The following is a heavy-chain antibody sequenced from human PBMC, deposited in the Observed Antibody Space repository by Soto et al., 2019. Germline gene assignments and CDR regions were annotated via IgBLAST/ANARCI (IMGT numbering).Heavy chain of an antibody. D-gene: IGHD3-3*01. Sequence: EVQLLESGGGLVQPGGSLRLSCAASGFTFSSYAMSWVRQAPGKGLEWVSAISGSSVTTSYADSVKGRFTISRDNSKNAPSLQTSALRAEDTALYSCARVYYVLCCCSSLDTWCQSTRVTVSS. V-gene: IGHV3-23*01. CDR1: GFTFSSYA. CDR3: ARVYYVLCCCSSLDT. CDR2: ISGSSVTT. J-gene: IGHJ1*01.